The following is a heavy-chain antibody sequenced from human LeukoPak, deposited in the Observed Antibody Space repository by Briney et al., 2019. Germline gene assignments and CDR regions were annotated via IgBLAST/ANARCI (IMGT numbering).Heavy chain of an antibody. CDR3: AREEMPGKFDY. V-gene: IGHV4-4*02. J-gene: IGHJ4*02. CDR1: GDSISSSHW. D-gene: IGHD1-26*01. CDR2: IYHSGNT. Sequence: SETLSLTCAVSGDSISSSHWWGWVRQSPGKGLEWIGEIYHSGNTNYNPSLKSRVAISLDKSSNQFSLRLTSVTAADTAMYFCAREEMPGKFDYWGQGTLVTVSS.